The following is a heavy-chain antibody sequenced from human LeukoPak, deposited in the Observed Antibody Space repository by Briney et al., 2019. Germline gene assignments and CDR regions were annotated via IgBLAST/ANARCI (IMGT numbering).Heavy chain of an antibody. CDR2: ISAYNGNT. Sequence: ASVKVSCKASGYTFTGYYMHWVRQAPGQGLEWMGWISAYNGNTNYAQKLQGRVTMTTDTSTSTAYMELRSLRSDDTAVYYCARAGPDIVVVPAAFYYMDVWGKGTTVTVSS. CDR3: ARAGPDIVVVPAAFYYMDV. D-gene: IGHD2-2*01. J-gene: IGHJ6*03. CDR1: GYTFTGYY. V-gene: IGHV1-18*04.